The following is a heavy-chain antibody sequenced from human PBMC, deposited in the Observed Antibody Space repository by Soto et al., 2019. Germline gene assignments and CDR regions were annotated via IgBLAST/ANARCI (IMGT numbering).Heavy chain of an antibody. J-gene: IGHJ3*02. Sequence: SVKVSCKASGGTFSSYAISWVRQAPGQGLEWMGGIIPIFGTANYAQKFQGRVTITADESTSTAYMELSSLRSEDTAVYYCARDRTAARNFYDSSGYYYYAFDIWGQGTMVTVSS. V-gene: IGHV1-69*13. CDR3: ARDRTAARNFYDSSGYYYYAFDI. D-gene: IGHD3-22*01. CDR1: GGTFSSYA. CDR2: IIPIFGTA.